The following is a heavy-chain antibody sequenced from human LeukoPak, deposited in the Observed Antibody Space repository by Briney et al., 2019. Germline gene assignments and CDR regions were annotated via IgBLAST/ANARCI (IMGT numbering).Heavy chain of an antibody. J-gene: IGHJ4*02. Sequence: GGSLRLSCVASGLTFTNYGMMWVRQAPGKELVWVSYIDGDGRTTTYADSVKGRFTISRDNAKNTLYLQMNSLRAEDTAMYYCARNYNGMSCWGQGTLVIVSS. D-gene: IGHD1-26*01. CDR3: ARNYNGMSC. CDR1: GLTFTNYG. CDR2: IDGDGRTT. V-gene: IGHV3-74*01.